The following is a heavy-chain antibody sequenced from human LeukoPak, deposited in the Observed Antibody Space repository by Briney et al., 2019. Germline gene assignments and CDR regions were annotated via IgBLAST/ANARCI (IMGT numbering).Heavy chain of an antibody. CDR1: GFTFSSYG. Sequence: GGSLRLSCAASGFTFSSYGMQWVRQAPGKGLEWVAVIWYDGSNKYYADSVKGRFTISRDNSKNTLYLQMNSLRAEDTAVYYCAKEGSSWSSSDFDYWGQGTLVTVSS. V-gene: IGHV3-33*06. CDR2: IWYDGSNK. CDR3: AKEGSSWSSSDFDY. J-gene: IGHJ4*02. D-gene: IGHD6-13*01.